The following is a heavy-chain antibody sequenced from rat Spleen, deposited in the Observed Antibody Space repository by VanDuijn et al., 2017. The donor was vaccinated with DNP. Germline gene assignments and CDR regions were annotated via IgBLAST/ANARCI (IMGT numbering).Heavy chain of an antibody. CDR2: ITSSGGST. V-gene: IGHV5-31*01. CDR1: GFTFNYHW. Sequence: EVELVESGGDLVQPGRSLKLSCVASGFTFNYHWMSWIRQVPGKGLDWVASITSSGGSTYYPDSVKGRFTISRDNAKSTLYLQMDSLRSEDTATYYCTTDQDWGQGVMVTVSS. J-gene: IGHJ2*01. CDR3: TTDQD.